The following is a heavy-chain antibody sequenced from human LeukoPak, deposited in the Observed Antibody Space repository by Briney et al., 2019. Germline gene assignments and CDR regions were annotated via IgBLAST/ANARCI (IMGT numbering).Heavy chain of an antibody. CDR2: IDPNTGDS. J-gene: IGHJ4*02. CDR1: EYTFTGYY. V-gene: IGHV1-2*02. Sequence: GASVKVSCKASEYTFTGYYIHWVRQAPGQGLEWMGWIDPNTGDSNYVQKFQGRVTMTRDTSISTAYMELSRLRSDDTAVYYCARDLDSSGRGTRYYFDYWGQGTLVTVSS. CDR3: ARDLDSSGRGTRYYFDY. D-gene: IGHD6-19*01.